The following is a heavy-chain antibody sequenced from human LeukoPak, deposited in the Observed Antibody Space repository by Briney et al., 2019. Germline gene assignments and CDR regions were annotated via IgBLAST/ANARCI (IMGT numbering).Heavy chain of an antibody. CDR1: GFTFSSYS. D-gene: IGHD6-19*01. J-gene: IGHJ3*02. CDR2: ISSSSSYI. CDR3: ARDLGIAVAGNDAFDI. V-gene: IGHV3-21*04. Sequence: PGGSLRLSCAASGFTFSSYSMNWVRQAPGQGLEWVSSISSSSSYIYYADSVKGRFTISRDNAKNSLYLQMNSLRAEDTALYHCARDLGIAVAGNDAFDIWGQGTMGTVSS.